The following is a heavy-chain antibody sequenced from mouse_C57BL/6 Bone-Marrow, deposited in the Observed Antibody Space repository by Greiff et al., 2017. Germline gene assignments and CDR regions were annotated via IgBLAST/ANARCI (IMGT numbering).Heavy chain of an antibody. CDR1: GFTFSDYG. V-gene: IGHV5-15*01. J-gene: IGHJ2*01. D-gene: IGHD1-1*01. Sequence: VQLKESGGGLVQPGGSLKLSCAASGFTFSDYGMAWVRQAPRKGPEWVAFISNLAYSIYYADTVTGRFTISRENAKNTLYLQMSSLKSEDTAMYYCTGLYYGSSYYFDYWGQGTTLTVSS. CDR2: ISNLAYSI. CDR3: TGLYYGSSYYFDY.